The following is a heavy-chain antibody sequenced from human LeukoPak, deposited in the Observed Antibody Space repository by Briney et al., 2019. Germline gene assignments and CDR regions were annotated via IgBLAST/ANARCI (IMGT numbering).Heavy chain of an antibody. Sequence: PGGSLRLSGAGSGFTFSSYGMHWVRQAPGKGLEWVAVISYDGSNKYYADSVKGRFTISRDNSKNTLYLQMNSLRAEDTAVYYCAKGSYQLRGDYWGQGTLVTVSS. V-gene: IGHV3-30*18. CDR3: AKGSYQLRGDY. CDR2: ISYDGSNK. CDR1: GFTFSSYG. D-gene: IGHD2-2*01. J-gene: IGHJ4*02.